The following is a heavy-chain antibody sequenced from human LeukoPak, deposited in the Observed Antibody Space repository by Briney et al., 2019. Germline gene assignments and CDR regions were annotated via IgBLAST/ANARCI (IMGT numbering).Heavy chain of an antibody. CDR2: IYYSGST. V-gene: IGHV4-59*01. J-gene: IGHJ5*02. Sequence: QVQLQESGPGLVKPSQTLSLTCTVSGGSMRSNYWSLIRQPPGKGLEWIGNIYYSGSTNYNPSLKSRVTISIDPSKNQFSLKLSSVTAADTAIYYCVKDNGRWFDPWGQGTLVIVSS. D-gene: IGHD1-26*01. CDR1: GGSMRSNY. CDR3: VKDNGRWFDP.